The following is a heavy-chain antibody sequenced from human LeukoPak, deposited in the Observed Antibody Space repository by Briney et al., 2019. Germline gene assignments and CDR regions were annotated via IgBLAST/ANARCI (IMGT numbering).Heavy chain of an antibody. CDR2: IYTSGST. Sequence: PSETLSLTCTVSGGSISSGSYYWSWIRQPAGKGLEWIGRIYTSGSTYYNPSLKSRVTISVDTSKNQFSLKLSSVTAADTAVYYCARDLHHIVVVTATLGWFDPWGQGTLVTVSS. CDR3: ARDLHHIVVVTATLGWFDP. CDR1: GGSISSGSYY. D-gene: IGHD2-21*02. V-gene: IGHV4-61*02. J-gene: IGHJ5*02.